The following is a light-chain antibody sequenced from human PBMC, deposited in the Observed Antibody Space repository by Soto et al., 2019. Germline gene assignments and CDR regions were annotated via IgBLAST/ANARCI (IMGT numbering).Light chain of an antibody. CDR3: SSYTTSSTLV. CDR2: EVS. CDR1: SSDVGAYNY. V-gene: IGLV2-14*01. Sequence: QSALTQPASVSGSPGQSITISCTGTSSDVGAYNYVSWYQQRPGKAHQLMIYEVSYRPSGISNRFSGSKSDNTASLTISGLQAEDEADYYFSSYTTSSTLVFGTGTKLTVL. J-gene: IGLJ1*01.